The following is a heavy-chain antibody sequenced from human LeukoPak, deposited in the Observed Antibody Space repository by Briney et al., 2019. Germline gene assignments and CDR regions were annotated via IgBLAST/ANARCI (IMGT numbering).Heavy chain of an antibody. V-gene: IGHV3-11*01. CDR2: ISGSGNDI. Sequence: GGSLRLSCAASGFGFSDHYMTWVRQAPGKGLEWLSYISGSGNDIDYAGSVKGRFTISRDNAKNSLYLQMNILRAEDTAVYYCARGSGRSGSDYWGQGTLVTVSS. CDR3: ARGSGRSGSDY. CDR1: GFGFSDHY. D-gene: IGHD6-19*01. J-gene: IGHJ4*02.